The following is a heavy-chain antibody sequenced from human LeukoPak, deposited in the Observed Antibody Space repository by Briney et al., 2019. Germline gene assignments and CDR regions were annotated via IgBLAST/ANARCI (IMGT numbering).Heavy chain of an antibody. V-gene: IGHV3-23*01. CDR3: AKVGQQLVANGVDY. D-gene: IGHD6-13*01. Sequence: PGGSLRLSCAASGFTFSSYAMSWVRQAPGKGLEWVSAISGSGGSTYYADSVKGRFTISRDNSKNTLYLQMNSLRAEDTAVYYCAKVGQQLVANGVDYWGQGTLVTVSS. CDR1: GFTFSSYA. J-gene: IGHJ4*02. CDR2: ISGSGGST.